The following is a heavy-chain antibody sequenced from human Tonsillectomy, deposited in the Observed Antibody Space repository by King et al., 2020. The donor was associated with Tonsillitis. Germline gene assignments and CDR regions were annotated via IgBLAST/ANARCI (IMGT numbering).Heavy chain of an antibody. J-gene: IGHJ6*02. V-gene: IGHV3-30*03. Sequence: VQLVESGGGVVQPGRSLRLSCAASGFTFSSYGMHWVRQAPGKGLEWVAVISYDGSNKYYADSVKGRFTISRDNSKNTLYLQLNSLRAEYTAVYYCRMEAYYDGMDAWGQGTTVTVSS. D-gene: IGHD2-15*01. CDR1: GFTFSSYG. CDR2: ISYDGSNK. CDR3: RMEAYYDGMDA.